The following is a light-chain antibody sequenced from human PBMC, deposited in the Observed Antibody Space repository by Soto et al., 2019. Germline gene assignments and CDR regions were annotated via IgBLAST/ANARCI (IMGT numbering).Light chain of an antibody. CDR2: KAS. V-gene: IGKV1-5*03. Sequence: DIQMTQSPSTLSASVGDTVTITCRASQSISNWLAWYQQKPGQAPKLLIHKASTLESGVPSMFSGSGSGTAFTLTISRLQPDDFATFYCQQYDRFPYTFGQGTKLAIK. J-gene: IGKJ2*01. CDR3: QQYDRFPYT. CDR1: QSISNW.